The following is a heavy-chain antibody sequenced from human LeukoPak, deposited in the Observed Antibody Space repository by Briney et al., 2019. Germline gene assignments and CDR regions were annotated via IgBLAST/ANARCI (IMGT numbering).Heavy chain of an antibody. CDR2: INSDGSST. J-gene: IGHJ3*02. CDR1: GFTFSSYV. CDR3: ARGDYGDYHFAFDI. D-gene: IGHD4-17*01. Sequence: GGSLRLSCAASGFTFSSYVMTWVRQAPGKGLVWVSRINSDGSSTTSADSVKGRFTISRDNAKNTLYLQMNSLRAEDTAVYYCARGDYGDYHFAFDIWGQGTMVTVSS. V-gene: IGHV3-74*01.